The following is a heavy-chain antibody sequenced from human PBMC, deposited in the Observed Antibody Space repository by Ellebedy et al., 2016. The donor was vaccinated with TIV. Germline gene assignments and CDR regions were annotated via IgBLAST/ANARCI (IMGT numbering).Heavy chain of an antibody. J-gene: IGHJ4*02. CDR1: GFTFSSYA. Sequence: PGGSLRLSCAASGFTFSSYAMSWVRQAPVKGLEWVSTLSSAGSRTYYADSVEGRFIISSDNSKKTLYLQMDSLRAEDTAVYYWAKGGWLENWGQGTLVTVSS. CDR2: LSSAGSRT. D-gene: IGHD5-12*01. CDR3: AKGGWLEN. V-gene: IGHV3-23*01.